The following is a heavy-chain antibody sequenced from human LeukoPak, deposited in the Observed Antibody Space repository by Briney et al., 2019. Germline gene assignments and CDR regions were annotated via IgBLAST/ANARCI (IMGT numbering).Heavy chain of an antibody. J-gene: IGHJ6*02. CDR3: ARGDTAHYYYGMDV. V-gene: IGHV6-1*01. D-gene: IGHD5-18*01. Sequence: SQTLSLTCAISGDSVSSNSAAWNWIRRSPSRGLEWLGRTYYRSKWYNDYAVSVKSRITINPDVSKNQFSLQLNSVTPEDTAVYYCARGDTAHYYYGMDVWGQGTTVTVSS. CDR2: TYYRSKWYN. CDR1: GDSVSSNSAA.